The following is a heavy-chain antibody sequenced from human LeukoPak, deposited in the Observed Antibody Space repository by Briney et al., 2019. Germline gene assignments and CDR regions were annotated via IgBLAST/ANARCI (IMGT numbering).Heavy chain of an antibody. CDR1: GYTLIDYY. V-gene: IGHV1-2*02. CDR2: INPKSGDT. D-gene: IGHD6-19*01. Sequence: ASVKVSCKASGYTLIDYYIHWVRQAPGQGLEWMGWINPKSGDTKYAQKFQARVIMTRDTSISTVYLELTSLRSDDTALFYCARGGPSLGTGFYYFDYWGQGTLITVSS. J-gene: IGHJ4*02. CDR3: ARGGPSLGTGFYYFDY.